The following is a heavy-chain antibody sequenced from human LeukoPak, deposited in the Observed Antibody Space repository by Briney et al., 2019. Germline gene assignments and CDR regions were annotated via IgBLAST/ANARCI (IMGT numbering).Heavy chain of an antibody. J-gene: IGHJ4*02. CDR1: GFTFSSYG. CDR3: ARDPYSSGSFDY. V-gene: IGHV3-30*03. D-gene: IGHD6-19*01. Sequence: GGSLRLSCAASGFTFSSYGMHWVRQAPGKGLEWVAVISYDGSNKYYADSVKGRFTISRDNSKNTLYLQTNSLRAEDTAVYYCARDPYSSGSFDYWGQGTLVTVSS. CDR2: ISYDGSNK.